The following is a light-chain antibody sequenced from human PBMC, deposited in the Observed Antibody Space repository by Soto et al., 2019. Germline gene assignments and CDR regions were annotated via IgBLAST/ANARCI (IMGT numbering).Light chain of an antibody. V-gene: IGLV1-40*01. Sequence: QSVLTQPPSVSGAPGQRVTISCTGSSSNIGAGYDVHWYQQLPGTAPKLLIYANHNRPSGVPDRFSGSKSGTSASLAITGLQAEDEADYYCQSYDSSLSGSRIFGGGTQLTVL. CDR3: QSYDSSLSGSRI. CDR1: SSNIGAGYD. CDR2: ANH. J-gene: IGLJ2*01.